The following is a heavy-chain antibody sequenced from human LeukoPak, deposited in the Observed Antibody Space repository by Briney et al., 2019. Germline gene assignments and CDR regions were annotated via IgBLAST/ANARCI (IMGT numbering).Heavy chain of an antibody. J-gene: IGHJ5*02. Sequence: GSLRLSCAASGFTFSRSWMSWVRQPPGKGLEWIGSVSYSGSTYYNPSLRSRVTISVDTSKNQFSLKVRSVTVADTAFYYCASQSGYYKNCFDPWGQGTLVTVSS. CDR2: VSYSGST. CDR3: ASQSGYYKNCFDP. CDR1: GFTFSRSW. D-gene: IGHD3-3*01. V-gene: IGHV4-39*01.